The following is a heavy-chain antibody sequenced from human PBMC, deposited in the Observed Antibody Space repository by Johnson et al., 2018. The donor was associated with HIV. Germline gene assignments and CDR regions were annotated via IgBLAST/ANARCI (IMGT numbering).Heavy chain of an antibody. J-gene: IGHJ3*02. Sequence: QVQLVESGGGVVQPGRSLRASCAASGFGFSSYAMHWVRQAPGKGLEWVAVISYDGSNKYYADSVKGRFTISRDNSKNTLYLQMNSLRAEDTAVYYCARSPEGDAFDIWGQGTMVTVSS. V-gene: IGHV3-30*04. CDR2: ISYDGSNK. CDR1: GFGFSSYA. CDR3: ARSPEGDAFDI.